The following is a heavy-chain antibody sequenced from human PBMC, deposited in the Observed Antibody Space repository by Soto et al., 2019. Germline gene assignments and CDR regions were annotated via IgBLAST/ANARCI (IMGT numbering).Heavy chain of an antibody. Sequence: QVQLQESGPGLVKPSQTLSLTCTVSGGSIIIDNYFWAWIRQLPGKGLEWIGYIHYSGTTSYNPSLKSRVTISVDTSKNLFSLKLSSVTVVETAGYSCVRECITVDDTDAFDIWGQGTMVTVSS. V-gene: IGHV4-31*03. CDR3: VRECITVDDTDAFDI. CDR2: IHYSGTT. CDR1: GGSIIIDNYF. J-gene: IGHJ3*02. D-gene: IGHD6-19*01.